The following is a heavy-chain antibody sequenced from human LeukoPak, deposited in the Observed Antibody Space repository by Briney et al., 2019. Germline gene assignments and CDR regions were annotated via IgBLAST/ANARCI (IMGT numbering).Heavy chain of an antibody. CDR1: GFTFSSYG. D-gene: IGHD3-22*01. Sequence: GGSLRLSCAASGFTFSSYGMHWVRQAPGKGLEWVAVIWYDGSNKYYADSVKGRFTISRDNSKNTLYLQMNSLRAEDTAVYYCAKDYYDSSGYLDYWGQGTPVTVSS. V-gene: IGHV3-33*06. J-gene: IGHJ4*02. CDR2: IWYDGSNK. CDR3: AKDYYDSSGYLDY.